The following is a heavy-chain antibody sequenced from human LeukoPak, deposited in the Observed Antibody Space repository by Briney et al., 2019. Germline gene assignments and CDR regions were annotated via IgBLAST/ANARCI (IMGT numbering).Heavy chain of an antibody. Sequence: GGSLRLSCAASGFTVSSNYMSWVRQAPGKGLEWVSVIYSGGSTYYADSVKGRFTISRDNSKNTLYLQMNSLRAEDTAVYYCARGIAAPLFDYWGQGTLVTVSS. V-gene: IGHV3-53*01. D-gene: IGHD6-6*01. J-gene: IGHJ4*02. CDR2: IYSGGST. CDR3: ARGIAAPLFDY. CDR1: GFTVSSNY.